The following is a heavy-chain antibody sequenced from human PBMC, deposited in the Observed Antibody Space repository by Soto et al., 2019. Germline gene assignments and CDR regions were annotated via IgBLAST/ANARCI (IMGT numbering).Heavy chain of an antibody. CDR1: GFTFINAW. CDR3: TTVFAGTFDY. Sequence: PWGSLRLSCAASGFTFINAWMIFFRQAPFKGLEWVGRIKSKTDGGTTDYAAPVKGRFTISRDDSKNTLYLQMNSLKTEDTAVYYCTTVFAGTFDYWGQGTLVTVSS. CDR2: IKSKTDGGTT. J-gene: IGHJ4*02. D-gene: IGHD2-21*01. V-gene: IGHV3-15*01.